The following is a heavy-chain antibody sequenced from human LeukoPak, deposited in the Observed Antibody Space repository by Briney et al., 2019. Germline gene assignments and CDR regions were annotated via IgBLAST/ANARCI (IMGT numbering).Heavy chain of an antibody. CDR2: IYTSGST. J-gene: IGHJ6*03. V-gene: IGHV4-4*07. CDR1: GGSISSYY. CDR3: ARGRYCSGGSCYMGYYYYMDV. Sequence: PSETLSLTCTVSGGSISSYYWSWIRQPAGKGLEWIGRIYTSGSTNYNPSLKSRVTMSVDTSKNQFSLKLSSVTAADTAVYYCARGRYCSGGSCYMGYYYYMDVWGKGTTVTISS. D-gene: IGHD2-15*01.